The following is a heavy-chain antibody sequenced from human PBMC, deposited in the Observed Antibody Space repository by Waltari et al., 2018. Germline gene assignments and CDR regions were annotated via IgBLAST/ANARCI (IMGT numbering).Heavy chain of an antibody. Sequence: EVQLVESGGGLIQPGGSLRLSCEVSGFSVRINCIGWVLQAPGKGLGWVSVIYSGGDTYDADAVRGRFTISRDNSKNTLYLQMNSLRVEDTALYYCATWTGGSLGAFDNWGQGTMVTVSS. CDR3: ATWTGGSLGAFDN. CDR1: GFSVRINC. J-gene: IGHJ3*02. CDR2: IYSGGDT. V-gene: IGHV3-53*01. D-gene: IGHD7-27*01.